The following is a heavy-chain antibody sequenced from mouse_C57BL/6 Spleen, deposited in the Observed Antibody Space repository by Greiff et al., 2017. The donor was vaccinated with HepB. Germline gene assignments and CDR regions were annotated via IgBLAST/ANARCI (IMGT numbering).Heavy chain of an antibody. CDR2: IYPSDSET. J-gene: IGHJ4*01. D-gene: IGHD1-1*01. CDR1: GYTFTSYW. V-gene: IGHV1-61*01. CDR3: ARGSSLYAMDY. Sequence: QVQLKQPGAELVRPGSSVKLSCKASGYTFTSYWMDWVKQRPGQGLEWIGNIYPSDSETHYNQKFKDKATLTVDKSSSTAYMQLSSLTSEDSAVYYCARGSSLYAMDYWGQGTSVTVSS.